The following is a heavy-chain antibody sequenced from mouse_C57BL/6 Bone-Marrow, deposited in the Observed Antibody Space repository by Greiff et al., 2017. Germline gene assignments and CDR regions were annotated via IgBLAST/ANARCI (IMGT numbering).Heavy chain of an antibody. J-gene: IGHJ3*01. Sequence: QVQLQQSGPELVKPGASVKISCKASGYAFSSSWMNWVKQRPGKGLEWIGRIYPGDGDTNYNGKFKGKATLTADKSSSTAYMQLSSLTSEDSAVYFCARWDYYGNYWCAYWGQGTLVTVSA. CDR1: GYAFSSSW. CDR3: ARWDYYGNYWCAY. V-gene: IGHV1-82*01. CDR2: IYPGDGDT. D-gene: IGHD2-1*01.